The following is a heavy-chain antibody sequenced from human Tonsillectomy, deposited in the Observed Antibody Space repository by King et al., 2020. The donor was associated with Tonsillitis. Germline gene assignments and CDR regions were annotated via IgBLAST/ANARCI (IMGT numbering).Heavy chain of an antibody. D-gene: IGHD1-26*01. V-gene: IGHV4-61*02. Sequence: QLQESGPGLVKPSQTLSLICTVSDNSISSSSHYWSWIRQPAGKVLEWIGRIYTSGSSNYNPSLNSRVTMSVETSKNQRSLILSSVTAADTAVYYCAREIRGSPTYGSAFDIWGQGTMVTVS. J-gene: IGHJ3*02. CDR3: AREIRGSPTYGSAFDI. CDR1: DNSISSSSHY. CDR2: IYTSGSS.